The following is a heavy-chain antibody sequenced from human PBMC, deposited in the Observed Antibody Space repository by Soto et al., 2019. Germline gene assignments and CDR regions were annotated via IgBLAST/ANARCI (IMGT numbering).Heavy chain of an antibody. CDR1: GFTFSSYA. CDR2: ISGSGGST. Sequence: GGSLRLSCAASGFTFSSYAMSWVRQAPGKGLEWVSAISGSGGSTYYADSVKGRFTISRDNSKNTLYLQMNSLRAEDTVVYYCAKDYCGGDCYLFDYWGQGTLVTVSS. V-gene: IGHV3-23*01. D-gene: IGHD2-21*02. CDR3: AKDYCGGDCYLFDY. J-gene: IGHJ4*02.